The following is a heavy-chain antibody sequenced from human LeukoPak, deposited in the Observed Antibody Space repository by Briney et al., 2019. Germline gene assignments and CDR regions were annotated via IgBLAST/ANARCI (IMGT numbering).Heavy chain of an antibody. CDR1: GFSFSRNG. D-gene: IGHD2-2*02. CDR2: IWYDGSKA. V-gene: IGHV3-33*01. J-gene: IGHJ4*02. Sequence: PGRSLRLSCAASGFSFSRNGMHWVRQAPGKGLEWVAIIWYDGSKAYYADSVKGRFTISRDSSKSTVFLQMNSLRAEDTAVYYCARDQGSPATATPLRGYFDYWGQGALVTVSS. CDR3: ARDQGSPATATPLRGYFDY.